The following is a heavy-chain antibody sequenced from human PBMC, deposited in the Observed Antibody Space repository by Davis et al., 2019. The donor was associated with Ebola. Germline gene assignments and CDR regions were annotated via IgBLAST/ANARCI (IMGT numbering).Heavy chain of an antibody. V-gene: IGHV1-69*02. CDR2: VIPMLGIA. CDR3: ASGHIAAAGTRGYYGMDV. CDR1: GGTFSSYT. J-gene: IGHJ6*02. Sequence: AASVKVSCKASGGTFSSYTVSWVRQAPGQGLEWMGRVIPMLGIADYAQKFQGRVTITADKSTSTAYMELSSLRSEDTAVYYCASGHIAAAGTRGYYGMDVWGQGTTVTVSS. D-gene: IGHD6-13*01.